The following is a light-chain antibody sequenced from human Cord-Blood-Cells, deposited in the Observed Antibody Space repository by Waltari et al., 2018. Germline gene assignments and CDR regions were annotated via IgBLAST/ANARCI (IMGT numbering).Light chain of an antibody. V-gene: IGLV2-14*01. CDR3: SSYTSSSTLV. CDR2: DVS. Sequence: QSALTQPASVSGSPGQSITISCTETSSAVGGYNYVSWSQQHPGKAPKLIIYDVSNRPSGVSNRFSGSKSGNTASLTISGLQAEDEADYYCSSYTSSSTLVFGGGTKLTVL. CDR1: SSAVGGYNY. J-gene: IGLJ2*01.